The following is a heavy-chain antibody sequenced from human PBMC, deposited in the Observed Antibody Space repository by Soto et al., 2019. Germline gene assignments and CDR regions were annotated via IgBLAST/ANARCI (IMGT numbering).Heavy chain of an antibody. CDR3: ARSRGYPGSPFDD. Sequence: GASVKVSCKASGYTFTGYYMHWVRQAPGQGLEWMGWINPNSGGTNYAQKFQGWVTMTRDTSISTAYMELSRLRSDDTAVYYCARSRGYPGSPFDDWGQGTLVTVS. D-gene: IGHD3-10*01. V-gene: IGHV1-2*04. CDR2: INPNSGGT. J-gene: IGHJ4*02. CDR1: GYTFTGYY.